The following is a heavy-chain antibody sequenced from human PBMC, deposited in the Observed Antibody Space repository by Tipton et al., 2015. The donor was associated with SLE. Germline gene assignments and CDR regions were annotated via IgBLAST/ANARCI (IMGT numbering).Heavy chain of an antibody. Sequence: TLPLTCAVSGGSIRSSNWWSWVRQPPGKGLEWIGEIHHSGSTNSNPSLKSRVSMSVDTSKNQFSLKLRSMTAADTAIYYCTRDGDGSDYWGQGILVTVSS. J-gene: IGHJ4*02. CDR2: IHHSGST. CDR3: TRDGDGSDY. D-gene: IGHD3-10*01. V-gene: IGHV4-4*02. CDR1: GGSIRSSNW.